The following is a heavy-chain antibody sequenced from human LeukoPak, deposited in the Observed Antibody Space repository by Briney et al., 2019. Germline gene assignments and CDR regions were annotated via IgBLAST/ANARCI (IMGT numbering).Heavy chain of an antibody. V-gene: IGHV4-59*02. D-gene: IGHD1-26*01. Sequence: SETLSLAFTASGASVTSSYWSWIRQPPGKGLEWIGYTYYSGSTNYKSSLKSRVSISVDPSRNQFSLKLNYVTAADTAVYYCARGPFRGTGDGAYDIWGQGTMVTVSS. CDR2: TYYSGST. CDR1: GASVTSSY. CDR3: ARGPFRGTGDGAYDI. J-gene: IGHJ3*02.